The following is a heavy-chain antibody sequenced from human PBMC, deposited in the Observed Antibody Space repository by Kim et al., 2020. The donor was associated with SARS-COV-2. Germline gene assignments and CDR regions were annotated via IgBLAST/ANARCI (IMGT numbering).Heavy chain of an antibody. V-gene: IGHV5-51*01. CDR3: ARRGGSYYSWYFDY. Sequence: SPSFQGQVTISTDKSISTAYLQWSSLKASDTAMYYCARRGGSYYSWYFDYWGQGTLVTVSS. J-gene: IGHJ4*02. D-gene: IGHD1-26*01.